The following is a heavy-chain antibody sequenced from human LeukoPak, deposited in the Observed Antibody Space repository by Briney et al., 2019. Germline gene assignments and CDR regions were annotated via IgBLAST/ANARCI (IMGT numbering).Heavy chain of an antibody. CDR3: ARGSDIVIEEGYFDY. Sequence: SETLSLTCTVSGGSISSYYWSWIRQPPGKGLEWIGYIYYSGSTNYNPSLKSRVTISVDTSKNQFSLKLSSVTAADPAVHYCARGSDIVIEEGYFDYWGQGSLVTVSS. D-gene: IGHD2/OR15-2a*01. V-gene: IGHV4-59*12. CDR2: IYYSGST. J-gene: IGHJ4*02. CDR1: GGSISSYY.